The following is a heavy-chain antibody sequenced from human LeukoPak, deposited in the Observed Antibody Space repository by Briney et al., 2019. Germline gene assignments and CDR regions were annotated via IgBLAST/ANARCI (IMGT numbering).Heavy chain of an antibody. CDR1: GFTFSSYA. Sequence: GGSLRLSCAASGFTFSSYAMSWVRQAPGKGLEWVSAISGSGGSTYYADSVKGRFTISRDNSKNTLYLQMNSLRAEDTAVYYCVKDHRACGYSYGDYYFDYWGQGTLVTVSS. V-gene: IGHV3-23*01. CDR3: VKDHRACGYSYGDYYFDY. J-gene: IGHJ4*02. CDR2: ISGSGGST. D-gene: IGHD5-18*01.